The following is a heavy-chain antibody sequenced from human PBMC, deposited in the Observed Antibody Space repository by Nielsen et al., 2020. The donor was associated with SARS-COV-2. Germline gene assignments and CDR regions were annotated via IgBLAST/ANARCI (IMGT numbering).Heavy chain of an antibody. D-gene: IGHD5-24*01. J-gene: IGHJ4*02. CDR1: GYTFTSYD. Sequence: ASVKVSCKASGYTFTSYDINWVRQATGQGLEWMGWMNPNSGNTGYAQKFQGRVTMTRNTSISTAYMELSSLRSEDTAVYYCARRRDGYNNFDYWGQGTLVTVSS. CDR3: ARRRDGYNNFDY. V-gene: IGHV1-8*01. CDR2: MNPNSGNT.